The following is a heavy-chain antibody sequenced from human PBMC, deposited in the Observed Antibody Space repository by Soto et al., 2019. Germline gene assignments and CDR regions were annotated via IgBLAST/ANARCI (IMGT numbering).Heavy chain of an antibody. Sequence: QLQLQESGSGLVKPSQTLSLTCAVSGGSISSGGYSWSWIRQPPRKGLEWIGYIYHSGSTYHNPSLQRRVTISVDRSKNQFSLKLSSVTAADTAVYYCARGQVVAAQHWGQGTLVTVSS. CDR1: GGSISSGGYS. CDR2: IYHSGST. CDR3: ARGQVVAAQH. V-gene: IGHV4-30-2*01. D-gene: IGHD2-15*01. J-gene: IGHJ4*02.